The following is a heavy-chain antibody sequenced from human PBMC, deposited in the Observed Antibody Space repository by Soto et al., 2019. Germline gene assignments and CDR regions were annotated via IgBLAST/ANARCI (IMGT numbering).Heavy chain of an antibody. Sequence: EVQLVECGGGLVQPGGSLRLSCAASGFTFSSYWMSWVRQAPGKGLEWVANIKQDGSEKYYVDSVKGRFTISRDNAKNSLYLKMNSLRAEDTAVYYCARGVVPARYYYYYYYMDVWGKGTTVTVSS. CDR2: IKQDGSEK. CDR1: GFTFSSYW. J-gene: IGHJ6*03. CDR3: ARGVVPARYYYYYYYMDV. D-gene: IGHD2-2*01. V-gene: IGHV3-7*01.